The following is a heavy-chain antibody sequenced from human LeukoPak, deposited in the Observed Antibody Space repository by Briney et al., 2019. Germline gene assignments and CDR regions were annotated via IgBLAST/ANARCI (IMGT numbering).Heavy chain of an antibody. CDR2: IYPGDSDT. CDR3: ARQRDYCSSTSCPLYMDL. D-gene: IGHD2-2*01. V-gene: IGHV5-51*01. CDR1: GYSFTSYW. Sequence: PGESLKISCNGSGYSFTSYWIGWVRQLPGKGLEWMGIIYPGDSDTRYSPSFQGQVTISADKSISTAYLQWSSLKASDTAMYYCARQRDYCSSTSCPLYMDLRGKGTTVTVSS. J-gene: IGHJ6*03.